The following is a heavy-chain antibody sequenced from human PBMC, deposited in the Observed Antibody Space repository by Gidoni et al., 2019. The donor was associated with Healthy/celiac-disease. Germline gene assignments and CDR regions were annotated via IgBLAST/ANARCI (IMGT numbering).Heavy chain of an antibody. CDR3: ARGVFCTNGVCYPYYYYGMDV. V-gene: IGHV3-30*01. CDR1: GFTFSSYA. Sequence: QVQLVESGGGVVQPGRSLRLSCAASGFTFSSYAMHWVRQAPGKGLEWVAVISYDGSNKYYADSVKGRFTISRDNSKNTLYLQMNSLRAEDTAVYYCARGVFCTNGVCYPYYYYGMDVWGQGTTVTVSS. D-gene: IGHD2-8*01. CDR2: ISYDGSNK. J-gene: IGHJ6*02.